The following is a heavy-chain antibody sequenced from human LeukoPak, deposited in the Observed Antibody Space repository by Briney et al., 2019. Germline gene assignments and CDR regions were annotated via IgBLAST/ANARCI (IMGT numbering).Heavy chain of an antibody. V-gene: IGHV3-33*01. D-gene: IGHD5-12*01. J-gene: IGHJ6*02. Sequence: GGSLRLSCAASGFTFSSYGMHWVRQAPGKGLEWVAVVWYDGSNKYYAGSVEGRFTISRDNSKKTLYLQMDSLRAEDTAIYFCARGRVATPPYGMDVWGQGTTVTVSS. CDR2: VWYDGSNK. CDR1: GFTFSSYG. CDR3: ARGRVATPPYGMDV.